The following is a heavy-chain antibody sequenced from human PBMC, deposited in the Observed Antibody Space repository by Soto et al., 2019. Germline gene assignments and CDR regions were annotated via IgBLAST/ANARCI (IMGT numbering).Heavy chain of an antibody. Sequence: GGSLRLSCAASGFTFSSYGMRWVRQAPGKGLEWVAVIWYDGSNKYYADSVKGRFTISRDNSKNTLYLQMNSLRAEDTAVYYCARSYCSSTSCHPEDNWFDPWGQGTLVTVSS. CDR1: GFTFSSYG. V-gene: IGHV3-33*01. CDR2: IWYDGSNK. CDR3: ARSYCSSTSCHPEDNWFDP. D-gene: IGHD2-2*01. J-gene: IGHJ5*02.